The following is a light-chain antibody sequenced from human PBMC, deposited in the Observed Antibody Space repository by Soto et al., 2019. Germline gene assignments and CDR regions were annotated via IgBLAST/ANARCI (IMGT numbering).Light chain of an antibody. CDR3: CSYACTYGV. CDR2: DVS. J-gene: IGLJ1*01. CDR1: SSDVGVYNF. Sequence: QSVLTQPRSVSGSPGQSVTISCTGTSSDVGVYNFVSWYQQHPGKAPKLMIYDVSKRPSGVPDRFSGSKSGNTASLTISWLQAEDEADYYCCSYACTYGVFGPGTKLTVL. V-gene: IGLV2-11*01.